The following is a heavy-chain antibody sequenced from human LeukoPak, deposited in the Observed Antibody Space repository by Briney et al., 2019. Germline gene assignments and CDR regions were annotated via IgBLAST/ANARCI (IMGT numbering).Heavy chain of an antibody. D-gene: IGHD3-10*01. CDR3: PRYSASYCNDLFDN. Sequence: GPVQVSCTASGYTFTGYYMHWVRPAPGQGLEWMGWINPNSGGTTDAQQFKGRVTMTSDTSISTAYMELCRLRSDVTAVYSRPRYSASYCNDLFDNWGQGTLVTVSS. V-gene: IGHV1-2*02. CDR2: INPNSGGT. CDR1: GYTFTGYY. J-gene: IGHJ4*02.